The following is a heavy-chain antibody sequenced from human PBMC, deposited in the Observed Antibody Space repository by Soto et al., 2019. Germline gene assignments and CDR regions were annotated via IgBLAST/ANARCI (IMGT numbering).Heavy chain of an antibody. D-gene: IGHD3-16*01. Sequence: QVQLVESGGGVVQPGRSLRLSCAASGFTFSSYGLHWVRQAPGKGLEWVAVISYDGSYKYYADSVKGRFTISRDNSKNTLYLQMNSLRAEDTAVYSCAKWNGGFDYGGQGTLVTVSS. J-gene: IGHJ4*02. CDR1: GFTFSSYG. CDR3: AKWNGGFDY. CDR2: ISYDGSYK. V-gene: IGHV3-30*18.